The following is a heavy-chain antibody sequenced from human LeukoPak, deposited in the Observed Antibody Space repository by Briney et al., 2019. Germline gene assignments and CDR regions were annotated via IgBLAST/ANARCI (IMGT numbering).Heavy chain of an antibody. Sequence: GGPLRLSCAASGFTFSDYYMSWIRQAPGKGRGGVSYISSSGSTRYYADSVKGRFTISRDNAKNSLYLQMNSLRAEDTAVYYCARDPSHTYYYGSESYRRTWFDPWGQGTLVTVSS. D-gene: IGHD3-10*01. CDR2: ISSSGSTR. CDR1: GFTFSDYY. V-gene: IGHV3-11*04. CDR3: ARDPSHTYYYGSESYRRTWFDP. J-gene: IGHJ5*02.